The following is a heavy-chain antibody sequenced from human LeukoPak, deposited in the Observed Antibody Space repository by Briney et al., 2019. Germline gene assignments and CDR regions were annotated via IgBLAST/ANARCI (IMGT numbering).Heavy chain of an antibody. Sequence: SETLSLTCTVSGGSISSYYWSWIRQPPGKGLEWIGYTYYSGSTNYNPSLKGRVTISVDTSKNQFSLKLSSVTAADTAVYYCARGDYGEPFDYWGQGTLVTVSS. CDR1: GGSISSYY. J-gene: IGHJ4*02. CDR2: TYYSGST. V-gene: IGHV4-59*01. CDR3: ARGDYGEPFDY. D-gene: IGHD4-17*01.